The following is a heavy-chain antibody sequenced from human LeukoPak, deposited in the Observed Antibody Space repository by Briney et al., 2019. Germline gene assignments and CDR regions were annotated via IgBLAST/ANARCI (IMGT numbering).Heavy chain of an antibody. CDR3: ARDPRDSSVPPYYYFDY. Sequence: ASAKVSCKASGYTFTSYYMHWVRQAPGQGLEWMGIINPSGGSTSYAQKFQGRVTMTRDMSTSTVYMELRSLRSDDTVVYYCARDPRDSSVPPYYYFDYWGQGTLVTVSS. D-gene: IGHD3-22*01. CDR2: INPSGGST. J-gene: IGHJ4*02. CDR1: GYTFTSYY. V-gene: IGHV1-46*01.